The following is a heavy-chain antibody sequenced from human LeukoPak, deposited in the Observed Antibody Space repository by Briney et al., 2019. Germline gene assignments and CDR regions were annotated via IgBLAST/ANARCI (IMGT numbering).Heavy chain of an antibody. V-gene: IGHV1-69*05. Sequence: SVKVSCKASGGTFSSYAISWVRQAPGQGLEWMGRIIPIFGTANYAQKFQGRVTITTDESTSTDYMELSSLRSEDTAVYYCAITYCGGDCYSGGNWFDPWGQGTLVTVSS. CDR1: GGTFSSYA. CDR2: IIPIFGTA. D-gene: IGHD2-21*02. CDR3: AITYCGGDCYSGGNWFDP. J-gene: IGHJ5*02.